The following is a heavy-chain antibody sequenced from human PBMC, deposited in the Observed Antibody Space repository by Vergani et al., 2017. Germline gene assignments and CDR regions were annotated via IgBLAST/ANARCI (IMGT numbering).Heavy chain of an antibody. Sequence: QVQLVQSGAEVKKPGASVKVSCKASGYTFTGYYMHWVRQAPGQGLGWMGWINPNSGGTNYAQKFQGRVTMTRDTSISTAYMELGRLRSDDTAVYYCARDGSSSWPYYYYYMDVWGKGTTVTVSS. V-gene: IGHV1-2*02. CDR3: ARDGSSSWPYYYYYMDV. J-gene: IGHJ6*03. CDR1: GYTFTGYY. CDR2: INPNSGGT. D-gene: IGHD6-13*01.